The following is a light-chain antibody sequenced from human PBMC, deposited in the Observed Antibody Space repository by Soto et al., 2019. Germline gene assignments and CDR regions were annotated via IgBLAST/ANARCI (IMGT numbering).Light chain of an antibody. CDR3: QQYNNWPLT. Sequence: EIVLTQSPATLSLSPGERVTLSCRASQSVSSNLAWYHQKPGQAPRLLIYGASTRATGIPARFSGSGSGTEFTLTISSLQSEDFAVYYCQQYNNWPLTFGGGTKVDIK. CDR1: QSVSSN. CDR2: GAS. J-gene: IGKJ4*01. V-gene: IGKV3-15*01.